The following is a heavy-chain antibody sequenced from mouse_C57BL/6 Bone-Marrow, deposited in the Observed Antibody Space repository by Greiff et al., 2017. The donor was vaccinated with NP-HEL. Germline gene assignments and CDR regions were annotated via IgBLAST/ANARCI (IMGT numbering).Heavy chain of an antibody. V-gene: IGHV7-3*01. CDR1: EFTFTDYY. CDR3: ARCYYYGSSFYAMDY. Sequence: EVKLMESGGGLVQPGGSLSLSCAASEFTFTDYYMSWVRQPPGKALEWLGFIRNKANGYTTEYSASVKGRFTISRDNSQSILYLQMNALRAEDSATYYCARCYYYGSSFYAMDYWGQGTSVTVSS. J-gene: IGHJ4*01. CDR2: IRNKANGYTT. D-gene: IGHD1-1*01.